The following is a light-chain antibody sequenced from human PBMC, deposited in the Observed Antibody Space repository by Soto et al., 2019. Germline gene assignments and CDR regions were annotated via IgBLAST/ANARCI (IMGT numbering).Light chain of an antibody. CDR3: TSYTSTTWV. CDR1: SSDIGDYTH. Sequence: QSALTQPASVSGSPGQSITISCTGTSSDIGDYTHVSWYQQHPGKAPKLIIYEVSDRPSGVSNRFSGSKSGNTASLTISGLQADDEADYYCTSYTSTTWVFGGGTKLTVL. V-gene: IGLV2-14*01. CDR2: EVS. J-gene: IGLJ3*02.